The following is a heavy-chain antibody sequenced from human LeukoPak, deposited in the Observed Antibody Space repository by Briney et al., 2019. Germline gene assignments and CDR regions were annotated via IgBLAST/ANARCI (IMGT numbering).Heavy chain of an antibody. V-gene: IGHV5-51*01. CDR2: VYPGDSDT. J-gene: IGHJ4*02. CDR1: GYSFTSYW. CDR3: SMLNYGGKLVDY. Sequence: AESLKISCKGSGYSFTSYWIGWVRQMPGKGLEWMGIVYPGDSDTSYSPSFQGQVTISAAKSTTTAYLPWTLTAATAAAMSYCSMLNYGGKLVDYWGQGTLVTVSS. D-gene: IGHD4-23*01.